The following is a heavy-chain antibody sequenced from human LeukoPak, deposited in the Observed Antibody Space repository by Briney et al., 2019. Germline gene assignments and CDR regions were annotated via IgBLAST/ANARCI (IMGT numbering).Heavy chain of an antibody. V-gene: IGHV4-34*01. CDR1: GGSFSGYY. CDR3: ARQLMIDYYYYYYYMDV. CDR2: INHSGST. D-gene: IGHD3-22*01. J-gene: IGHJ6*03. Sequence: SETLSLTCAVYGGSFSGYYWSWIRQPPGKGLEWIGEINHSGSTNHNPSLKSRVNISVDTSKNQFSLKLSSVTAADTAVYYCARQLMIDYYYYYYYMDVWGRGTTVTISS.